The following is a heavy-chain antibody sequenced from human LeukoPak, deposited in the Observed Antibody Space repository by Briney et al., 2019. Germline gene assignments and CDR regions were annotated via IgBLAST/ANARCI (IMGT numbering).Heavy chain of an antibody. J-gene: IGHJ4*02. V-gene: IGHV4-39*07. CDR1: SGSISSSSYY. D-gene: IGHD4-11*01. Sequence: SETLSLTCTVSSGSISSSSYYWGWIPPPPGKGLEWIGSIYYSGSTYYNPSLKSRVTISVDTSKNQFSLKLSSVTAADTAVYYCARGAVTTSAFDYWGQGTLVTVST. CDR2: IYYSGST. CDR3: ARGAVTTSAFDY.